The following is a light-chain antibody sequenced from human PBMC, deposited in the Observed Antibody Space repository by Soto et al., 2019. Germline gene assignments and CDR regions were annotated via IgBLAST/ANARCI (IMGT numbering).Light chain of an antibody. V-gene: IGKV3-15*01. CDR1: QSVSSN. J-gene: IGKJ1*01. CDR2: GES. CDR3: QKYNNWPET. Sequence: EIGVTQCAATLSLAPWDSATLSWXASQSVSSNLAWYQQKPGQAPRIXIYGESTRATGIPDRLSGSGSGTEFTLTISRLQSEDFAVYCCQKYNNWPETCGQGTKVDIK.